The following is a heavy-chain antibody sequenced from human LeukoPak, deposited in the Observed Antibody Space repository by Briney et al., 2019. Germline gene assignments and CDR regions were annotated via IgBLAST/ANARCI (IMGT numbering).Heavy chain of an antibody. CDR3: ARLVSGSWAENFGY. J-gene: IGHJ4*02. Sequence: GESLKISCQGSGYSFTNNWIGWVRQMSGKGLEWMGITNPADSETRYSPSFQGQVTISVDKSINTAYLQWSSLKASDTAMYYCARLVSGSWAENFGYWGQGTLVTVSS. D-gene: IGHD6-13*01. CDR1: GYSFTNNW. V-gene: IGHV5-51*01. CDR2: TNPADSET.